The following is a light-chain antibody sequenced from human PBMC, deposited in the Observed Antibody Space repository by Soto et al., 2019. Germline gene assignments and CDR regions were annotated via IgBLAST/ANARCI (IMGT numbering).Light chain of an antibody. CDR3: QQSYTTPWT. J-gene: IGKJ1*01. V-gene: IGKV1-39*01. CDR1: QTTSIY. CDR2: AAS. Sequence: DFQMTQSPSSLSAXVGDRVTITCRASQTTSIYLNWYQHKPGTAPRLLIYAASTLHSGVPSRFSGTGSGTDYTLTISSLQPEDFATYYCQQSYTTPWTFGQGTKADIK.